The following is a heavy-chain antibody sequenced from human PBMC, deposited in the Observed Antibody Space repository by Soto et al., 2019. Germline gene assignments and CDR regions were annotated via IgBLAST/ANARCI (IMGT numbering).Heavy chain of an antibody. J-gene: IGHJ2*01. CDR3: ARERGWYFDL. CDR2: ISGYNGNT. V-gene: IGHV1-18*01. CDR1: GYTFTSYA. Sequence: QVQVVQSGAEVKKPGASVKVSCKASGYTFTSYAISWVRQAPGQGLEWMGWISGYNGNTNYAQNLQDRVNMTTDTSTSTAYMELRSLRSDDTAVYCCARERGWYFDLWGRGTLVTVSS. D-gene: IGHD3-10*01.